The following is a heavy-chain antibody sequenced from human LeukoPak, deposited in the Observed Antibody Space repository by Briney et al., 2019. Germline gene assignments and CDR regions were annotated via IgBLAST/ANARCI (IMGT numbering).Heavy chain of an antibody. J-gene: IGHJ4*02. CDR1: GGSFSGYY. Sequence: SETLSLTCAVYGGSFSGYYWSWIRQPPGKGLEWIGEINHSGSTNYNPSLKSRVTISVDTSKNQFSLKLSSVTAADTAVYYCARGRGSSTSDTNFDYWGQGTLVTVSS. D-gene: IGHD2-2*01. V-gene: IGHV4-34*01. CDR2: INHSGST. CDR3: ARGRGSSTSDTNFDY.